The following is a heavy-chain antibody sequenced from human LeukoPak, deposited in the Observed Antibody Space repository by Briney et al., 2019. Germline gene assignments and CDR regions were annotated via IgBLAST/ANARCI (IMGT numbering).Heavy chain of an antibody. Sequence: ASVKVACKASGYTFTGYYMHWVRQAPGQGLEWMGWINPNSGGTNYAQKFQGRVTMTRDTSISTAYMELSRLRSDDTAVYYCASADFAGYSSGWLVYWGQGTLVTVSS. D-gene: IGHD6-19*01. CDR3: ASADFAGYSSGWLVY. CDR2: INPNSGGT. J-gene: IGHJ4*02. V-gene: IGHV1-2*02. CDR1: GYTFTGYY.